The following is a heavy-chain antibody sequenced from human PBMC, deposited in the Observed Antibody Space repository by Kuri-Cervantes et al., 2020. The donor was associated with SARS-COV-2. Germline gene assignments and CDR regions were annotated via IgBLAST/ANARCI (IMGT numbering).Heavy chain of an antibody. V-gene: IGHV4-34*01. J-gene: IGHJ6*02. CDR2: INHSGST. CDR1: GGSFSGYY. Sequence: SEILSLTCAVYGGSFSGYYWSWIRQPPGKGLEWIGEINHSGSTNYNPSLKSRVTISVDTSKNQFSLKLSSVTAADTAVYYCAREYYYDSSGYYYTRYYYYYGMDVWGQGTTVTVSS. CDR3: AREYYYDSSGYYYTRYYYYYGMDV. D-gene: IGHD3-22*01.